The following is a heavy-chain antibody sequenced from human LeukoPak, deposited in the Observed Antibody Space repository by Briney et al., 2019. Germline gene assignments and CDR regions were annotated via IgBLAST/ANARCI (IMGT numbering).Heavy chain of an antibody. J-gene: IGHJ3*02. CDR2: IIPIFGTA. V-gene: IGHV1-69*05. D-gene: IGHD3-22*01. CDR1: GGTFSSYA. Sequence: GASVKVSCKASGGTFSSYAISWVRQAPGQGLEWMGGIIPIFGTANYAQKLQGRVTMTTDTSTSTAYMELRSLRSDDTAVYYCGRDYYDSSGYRDAFDIWGQGTMVTVSS. CDR3: GRDYYDSSGYRDAFDI.